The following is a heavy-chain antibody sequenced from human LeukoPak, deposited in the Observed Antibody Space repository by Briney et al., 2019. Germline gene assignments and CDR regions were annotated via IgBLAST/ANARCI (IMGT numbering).Heavy chain of an antibody. D-gene: IGHD5-24*01. CDR1: GFTFSDYY. CDR3: ARVGWLQSYFDY. V-gene: IGHV3-11*01. J-gene: IGHJ4*02. Sequence: GGSLRLSCAASGFTFSDYYMSWIRQAPGKGLEWVSYISSSGTSIYYADSVKGRFTISRDNAKNSLYLQMNSLRAEDTAVYYCARVGWLQSYFDYWGQGTLVTVSS. CDR2: ISSSGTSI.